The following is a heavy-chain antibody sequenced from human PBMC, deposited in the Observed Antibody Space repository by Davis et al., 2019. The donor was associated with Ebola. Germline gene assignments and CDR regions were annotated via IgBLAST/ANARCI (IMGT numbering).Heavy chain of an antibody. V-gene: IGHV3-23*01. J-gene: IGHJ4*02. CDR1: GFTFRAYA. D-gene: IGHD1-26*01. Sequence: PGGSLRLSCAASGFTFRAYAMSWVRQAPGKGLEWVAAISVTGGHAFYADSVKGRFTISRDNSKKTLYLQMNSLRAEDTAVYYCARHPGELLFHFDYWGQGTLVTVSS. CDR3: ARHPGELLFHFDY. CDR2: ISVTGGHA.